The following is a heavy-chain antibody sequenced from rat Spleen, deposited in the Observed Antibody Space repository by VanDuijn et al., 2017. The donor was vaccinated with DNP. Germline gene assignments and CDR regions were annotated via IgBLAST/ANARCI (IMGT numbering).Heavy chain of an antibody. CDR2: ITSSGGST. D-gene: IGHD1-11*01. CDR3: ARGALRLLFDY. J-gene: IGHJ2*01. CDR1: GFTFNNYW. Sequence: EVQLVESGGDLVQPGRSLKLSCVASGFTFNNYWMTWIRQVPGKGLEWVASITSSGGSTYYPDSVKGRFTISRDNAKNTLYLQMNSLRSEDTATYYCARGALRLLFDYWGQGVMVTVSS. V-gene: IGHV5-31*01.